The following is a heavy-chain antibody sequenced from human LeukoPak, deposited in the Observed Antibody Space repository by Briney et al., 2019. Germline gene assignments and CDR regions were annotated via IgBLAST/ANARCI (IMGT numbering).Heavy chain of an antibody. CDR2: INPNSGGT. J-gene: IGHJ4*02. CDR1: GYTFTGYY. V-gene: IGHV1-2*02. D-gene: IGHD3-9*01. Sequence: GASVKVSCKSSGYTFTGYYMHWVRHAPGQGLEWMGWINPNSGGTNYAQKFQGRVTMTRDTSISTAYMELSRLRSDDTAVYYCAISKYILTGYYPGVFDYWGQGTLVTVSS. CDR3: AISKYILTGYYPGVFDY.